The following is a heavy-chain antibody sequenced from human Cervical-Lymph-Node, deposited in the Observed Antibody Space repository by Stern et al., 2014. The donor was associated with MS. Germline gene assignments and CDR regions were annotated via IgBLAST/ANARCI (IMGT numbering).Heavy chain of an antibody. D-gene: IGHD6-6*01. CDR2: IIPIFGTA. Sequence: MQLVESGAEVKKPGSSVKVSCKASGGTFNTNVISWVRQAPGQGLEWMVGIIPIFGTALYAQKFQGRVTITANESTRAVYMELSSLRSEDTAVYYCARAAYSTSSYNYWGQGTLVIVSS. J-gene: IGHJ4*02. V-gene: IGHV1-69*01. CDR3: ARAAYSTSSYNY. CDR1: GGTFNTNV.